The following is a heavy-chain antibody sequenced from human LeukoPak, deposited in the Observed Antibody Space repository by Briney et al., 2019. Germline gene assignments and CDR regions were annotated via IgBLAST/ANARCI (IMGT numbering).Heavy chain of an antibody. CDR2: IWYDGSNK. CDR3: ARVAGSGSYPNDYYFDY. D-gene: IGHD3-10*01. CDR1: GFTLSSYG. J-gene: IGHJ4*02. V-gene: IGHV3-33*01. Sequence: GRSLRLSCAASGFTLSSYGMHWVRQAPGKGLEWVAVIWYDGSNKYYADSVKGRFTISRDNSKNTLYLQMNSLRAEDTAVYYCARVAGSGSYPNDYYFDYWGQGTLVTVSS.